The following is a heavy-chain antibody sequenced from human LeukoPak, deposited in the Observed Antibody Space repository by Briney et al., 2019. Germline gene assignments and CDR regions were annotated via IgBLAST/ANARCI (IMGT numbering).Heavy chain of an antibody. D-gene: IGHD2-8*01. CDR3: ARDYVDDIPMIKDY. CDR1: GYTFTSYH. J-gene: IGHJ4*02. V-gene: IGHV1-46*01. Sequence: GGSVKVSCKASGYTFTSYHMHWVRQAPGQGLEWMGKINLSGGSTTYAQKFQGRVTMTRDTFTSTVYMELSSLRSEDTAVYYCARDYVDDIPMIKDYWGQGTLVTVSS. CDR2: INLSGGST.